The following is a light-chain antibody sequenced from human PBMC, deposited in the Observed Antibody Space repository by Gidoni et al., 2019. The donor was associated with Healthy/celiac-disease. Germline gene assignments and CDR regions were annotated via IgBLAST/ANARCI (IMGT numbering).Light chain of an antibody. CDR3: QQSYSTLRT. J-gene: IGKJ1*01. V-gene: IGKV4-1*01. Sequence: DIVMTQAPDALAVSLGERATINCKSSQGVLYSSNNKNYLAWYQQKPGQPPKLLIYWASTRESGVPDRFSGSGSGTDFTLTISSLQTEDVAVYYCQQSYSTLRTFGQGTKVEIK. CDR2: WAS. CDR1: QGVLYSSNNKNY.